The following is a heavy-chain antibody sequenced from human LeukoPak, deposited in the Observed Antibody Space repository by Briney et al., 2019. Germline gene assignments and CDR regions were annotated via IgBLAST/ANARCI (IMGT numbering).Heavy chain of an antibody. J-gene: IGHJ4*02. CDR3: TRGSDRSGYYFDY. D-gene: IGHD3-22*01. Sequence: PGGSLRLSCTASGFTFGDYAMSWVRQAPGKGLEWVGFIRGKTYGGTTEYAASVKGRFIISRDDSKSIDYLQMNSLKTEDTAVYYCTRGSDRSGYYFDYWGQGTLVTVSS. V-gene: IGHV3-49*04. CDR1: GFTFGDYA. CDR2: IRGKTYGGTT.